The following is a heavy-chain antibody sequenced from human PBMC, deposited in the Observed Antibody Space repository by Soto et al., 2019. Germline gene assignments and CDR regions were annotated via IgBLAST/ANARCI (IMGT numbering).Heavy chain of an antibody. J-gene: IGHJ6*02. CDR2: IYPGDSDT. D-gene: IGHD3-10*01. Sequence: GESLKISCKGSGYSFTSYWIGWVRQMPGKGLEWMGIIYPGDSDTRYSPSFQGQVTISADKSISTAYLQWSSLKASDTAMYYCARHLPYYYGSGSYYNTFSYYYYGMDVWGQGTTVTVSS. CDR1: GYSFTSYW. CDR3: ARHLPYYYGSGSYYNTFSYYYYGMDV. V-gene: IGHV5-51*01.